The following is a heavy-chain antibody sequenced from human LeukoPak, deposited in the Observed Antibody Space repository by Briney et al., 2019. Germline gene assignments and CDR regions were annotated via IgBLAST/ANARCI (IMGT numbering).Heavy chain of an antibody. Sequence: PGGSLRLSCAASGFTFSSNWMHWVRQAPGKGLVWVSHISTDARTITYADFVKGRFTISRDNAKNTVYLQMNSLRAEDTAVYYCAKLLDIVVVPAAPGAFDIWGQGTMVTVSS. V-gene: IGHV3-74*01. CDR3: AKLLDIVVVPAAPGAFDI. D-gene: IGHD2-2*01. CDR2: ISTDARTI. CDR1: GFTFSSNW. J-gene: IGHJ3*02.